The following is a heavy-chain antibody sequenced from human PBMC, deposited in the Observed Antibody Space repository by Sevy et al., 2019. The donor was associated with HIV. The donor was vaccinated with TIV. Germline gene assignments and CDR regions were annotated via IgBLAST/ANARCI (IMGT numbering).Heavy chain of an antibody. V-gene: IGHV3-21*01. CDR2: ISSDSSYI. CDR3: AREMAIAGRPFDY. J-gene: IGHJ4*02. CDR1: GFTFSTYG. Sequence: GGSLRLSCAASGFTFSTYGMDWVRQAPGKGLEWVSSISSDSSYIYYADSVMGRFTTSRDNAKNSLYLQMNSLRAEDTAVYYCAREMAIAGRPFDYWGQGTLVIVSS. D-gene: IGHD6-6*01.